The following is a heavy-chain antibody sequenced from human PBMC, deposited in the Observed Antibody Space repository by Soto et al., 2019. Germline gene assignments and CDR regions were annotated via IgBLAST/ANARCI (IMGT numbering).Heavy chain of an antibody. D-gene: IGHD3-10*01. Sequence: PSETLSLTCAVSGGSIISTNWWSWVRQSPGKGLEWIGEIHHSGSSSYNPSLKRRVTISVDKSKNQFSLKLTSVTAADTAVYYCAKYFGSGVRYYFDNWGQGILVTVSS. J-gene: IGHJ4*02. CDR2: IHHSGSS. V-gene: IGHV4-4*02. CDR1: GGSIISTNW. CDR3: AKYFGSGVRYYFDN.